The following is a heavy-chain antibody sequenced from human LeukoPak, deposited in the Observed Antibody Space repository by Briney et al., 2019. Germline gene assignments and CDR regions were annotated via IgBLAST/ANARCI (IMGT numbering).Heavy chain of an antibody. CDR3: ARDDKYYDFWSGLLNYYYGMDV. CDR1: GGTFSSYA. D-gene: IGHD3-3*01. V-gene: IGHV1-69*01. J-gene: IGHJ6*02. Sequence: SVKVSCKASGGTFSSYAISWVRQAPGQGLEWMGGIIPIFGTANYAQKFQGRVTITADESTSTAYMELSSLRSEDTAVYYCARDDKYYDFWSGLLNYYYGMDVWGQGTRSPSP. CDR2: IIPIFGTA.